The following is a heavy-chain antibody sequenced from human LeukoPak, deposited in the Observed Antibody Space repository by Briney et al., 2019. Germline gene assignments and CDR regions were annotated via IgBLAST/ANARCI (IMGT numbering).Heavy chain of an antibody. CDR1: GFTFSNYA. Sequence: GGSLRLSCAASGFTFSNYAMHWVRQAPGKGLEWVAVISYDGSNKYYADSVKGRFTISRDNSKNTLYLQMNSLRAEDTAVYYCARDYADSYYYYYGMDVWGQGTTVTVSS. CDR2: ISYDGSNK. J-gene: IGHJ6*02. V-gene: IGHV3-30*04. CDR3: ARDYADSYYYYYGMDV. D-gene: IGHD3-16*01.